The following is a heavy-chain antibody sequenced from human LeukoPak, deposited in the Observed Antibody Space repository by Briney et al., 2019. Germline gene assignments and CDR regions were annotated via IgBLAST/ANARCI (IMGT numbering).Heavy chain of an antibody. CDR1: GFTFSDEY. J-gene: IGHJ4*02. D-gene: IGHD3-16*01. V-gene: IGHV3-11*03. CDR2: ISNSGSYT. Sequence: GGSLRLSCAASGFTFSDEYMSWIRQAPGKGLEWVSCISNSGSYTNYADSVKGRFTISRDNAKNSLYLQMNSLRAEDTAVYYCARSRGGGPGAYFDYWGQGTLITVSS. CDR3: ARSRGGGPGAYFDY.